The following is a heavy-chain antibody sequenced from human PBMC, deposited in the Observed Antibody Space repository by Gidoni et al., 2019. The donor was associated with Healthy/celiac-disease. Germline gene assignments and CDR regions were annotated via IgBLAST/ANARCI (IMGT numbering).Heavy chain of an antibody. D-gene: IGHD3-9*01. V-gene: IGHV1-24*01. J-gene: IGHJ6*02. CDR1: GYTLTELS. Sequence: QVQLVQSGAEVKKPGASVKVSCKVSGYTLTELSMHWVRQAPGKGLEWMGGFDPEDGETIYAQKFQGRVTMTEDTSTDTAYMELSSLRSEDTAVYYCATSYFTKLRYFDWLSTGDIYYYGMDVWGQGTTVTVSS. CDR2: FDPEDGET. CDR3: ATSYFTKLRYFDWLSTGDIYYYGMDV.